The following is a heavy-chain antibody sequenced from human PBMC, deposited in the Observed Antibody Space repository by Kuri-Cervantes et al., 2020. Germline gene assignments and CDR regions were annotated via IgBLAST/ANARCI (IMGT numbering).Heavy chain of an antibody. CDR1: GGTFSSYA. Sequence: SVKVSCKASGGTFSSYAISWVRQAPGQGLEWMGGIIPIFGTANYAQKFQGRVTITTDESTSTAYMELSSLRSEDTAVYYCASRHIVYSSSWAPSYYYTDVWGKGTTVTVSS. D-gene: IGHD6-13*01. J-gene: IGHJ6*03. CDR2: IIPIFGTA. V-gene: IGHV1-69*05. CDR3: ASRHIVYSSSWAPSYYYTDV.